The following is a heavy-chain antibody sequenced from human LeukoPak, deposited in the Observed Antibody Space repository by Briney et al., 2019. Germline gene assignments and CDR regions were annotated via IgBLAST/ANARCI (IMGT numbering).Heavy chain of an antibody. CDR3: AKDYSKTSYYGSGTYYRPNWFDP. D-gene: IGHD3-10*01. CDR1: GFTFSSYG. Sequence: GGSLRLSCAASGFTFSSYGMHWVRQAPGKGLEWVTFIRYDGSNKYYADSVKGRFTISRDNSKNTLYLQMNSLRAEDTAVYYCAKDYSKTSYYGSGTYYRPNWFDPWGQGTLVTVSS. J-gene: IGHJ5*02. V-gene: IGHV3-30*02. CDR2: IRYDGSNK.